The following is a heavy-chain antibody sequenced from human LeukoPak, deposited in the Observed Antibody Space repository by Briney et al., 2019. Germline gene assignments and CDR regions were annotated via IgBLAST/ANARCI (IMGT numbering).Heavy chain of an antibody. D-gene: IGHD1-7*01. CDR2: TSYDGSNQ. V-gene: IGHV3-30-3*01. CDR1: GFTFSSNT. Sequence: PGGSLRLSCAASGFTFSSNTMHWVRQAPGKGLEWVAATSYDGSNQHYADSVKGRFTISRDNSKKTLYLQMNRLSAEDTAVYYCAKGKTGTGYWGQGTLVTVSS. CDR3: AKGKTGTGY. J-gene: IGHJ4*02.